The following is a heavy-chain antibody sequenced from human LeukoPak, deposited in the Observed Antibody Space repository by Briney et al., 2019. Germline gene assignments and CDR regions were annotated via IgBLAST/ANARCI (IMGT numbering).Heavy chain of an antibody. V-gene: IGHV3-7*01. CDR2: IEEEDGER. CDR3: ARVLVSYSSSWYV. J-gene: IGHJ6*02. CDR1: GFTFRSYR. Sequence: GGSLRLSCVASGFTFRSYRMTWVRQAPGKGLEWVANIEEEDGERYYLDSVKGRFTISRDNAKNSLYLQMNSLRAEDTAVYYCARVLVSYSSSWYVWGQGTTVTVSS. D-gene: IGHD6-13*01.